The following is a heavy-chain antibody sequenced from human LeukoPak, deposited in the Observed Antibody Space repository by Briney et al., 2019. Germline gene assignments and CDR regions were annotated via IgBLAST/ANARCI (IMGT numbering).Heavy chain of an antibody. D-gene: IGHD4/OR15-4a*01. V-gene: IGHV4-4*07. J-gene: IGHJ5*02. CDR1: GGSITSDY. CDR2: IFTSGST. Sequence: SETLSLTCTVFGGSITSDYWSWIRQPAGKGLEWIGRIFTSGSTAYNPSLKSRVTMSLDTSKNQFFLKPSSVTAADTAAYFCSRGGANDLWGQGTLVTVSS. CDR3: SRGGANDL.